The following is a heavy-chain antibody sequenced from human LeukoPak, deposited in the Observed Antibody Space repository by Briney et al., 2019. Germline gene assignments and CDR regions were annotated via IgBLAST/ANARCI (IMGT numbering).Heavy chain of an antibody. CDR1: GYTFTGYY. CDR3: ARDREWELLCYFDY. J-gene: IGHJ4*02. V-gene: IGHV1-2*02. CDR2: INPNSGGT. D-gene: IGHD1-26*01. Sequence: ASVKVSCKASGYTFTGYYMHWVRQAPGQGLEWMGWINPNSGGTNYAQKFQGRVTMTRDTSISTAYMELGRLRSDDTAVYYCARDREWELLCYFDYWGQGTLVTVSS.